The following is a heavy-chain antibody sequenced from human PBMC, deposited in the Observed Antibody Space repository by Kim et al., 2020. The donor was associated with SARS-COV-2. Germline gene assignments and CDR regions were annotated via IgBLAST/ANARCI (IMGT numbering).Heavy chain of an antibody. D-gene: IGHD3-3*01. CDR1: GFTFSSYS. CDR2: ISSSSSYI. CDR3: ARDPFSYYDFWSGYPPPYYYGMDV. Sequence: GGSLRLSCAASGFTFSSYSMNWVRQAPGKGLEWVSSISSSSSYIYYADSVKGRFTISRDNAKNSLYLQMNSLRAEDTAVYYCARDPFSYYDFWSGYPPPYYYGMDV. J-gene: IGHJ6*01. V-gene: IGHV3-21*01.